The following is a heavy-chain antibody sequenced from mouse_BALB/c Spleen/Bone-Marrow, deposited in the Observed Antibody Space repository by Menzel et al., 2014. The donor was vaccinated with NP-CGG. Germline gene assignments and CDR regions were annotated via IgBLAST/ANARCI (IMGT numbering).Heavy chain of an antibody. CDR3: ARNYGYGKSFAY. CDR2: IDPANGNT. Sequence: VQLQQSGVELVKPGASVKLSCTASGFNIKDTYMHWVKQRPEQGLEWIGRIDPANGNTKYDPKFQGKATITADTSSNTAYLQLSSLTSEDTAVYYCARNYGYGKSFAYWGQGTLVTVSA. J-gene: IGHJ3*01. CDR1: GFNIKDTY. D-gene: IGHD2-2*01. V-gene: IGHV14-3*02.